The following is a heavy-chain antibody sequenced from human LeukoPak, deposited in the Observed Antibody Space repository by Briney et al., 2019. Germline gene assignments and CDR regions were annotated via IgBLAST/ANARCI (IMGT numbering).Heavy chain of an antibody. D-gene: IGHD3-3*01. Sequence: GGSLRLSCAASGFTFSSHAMSWVRQAPGKGLERVSAISGSGGSTYYADSVKGRFTISRDNSKNTLYLQMNSLRAEDTAVYYCARVYYDFWSGYHWGQGTLVTVSS. CDR1: GFTFSSHA. V-gene: IGHV3-23*01. CDR3: ARVYYDFWSGYH. CDR2: ISGSGGST. J-gene: IGHJ5*02.